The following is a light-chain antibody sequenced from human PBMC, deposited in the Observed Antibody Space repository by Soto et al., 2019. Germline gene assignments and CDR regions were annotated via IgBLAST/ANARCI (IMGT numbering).Light chain of an antibody. J-gene: IGLJ3*02. V-gene: IGLV2-23*02. CDR2: GVT. Sequence: QSALTQPASLSGSPGQSITISCTGTRSDIGSYKSIAWYQQHPGKAPRVVIFGVTKRPSGISDRFSGSKSGYTASLTISGLQAEDEADYFCFSYAGSSTYVFGGGTKLTVL. CDR3: FSYAGSSTYV. CDR1: RSDIGSYKS.